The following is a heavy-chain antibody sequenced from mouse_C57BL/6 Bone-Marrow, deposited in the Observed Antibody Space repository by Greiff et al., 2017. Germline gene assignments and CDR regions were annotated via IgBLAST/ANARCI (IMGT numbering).Heavy chain of an antibody. CDR1: GFNIKDYY. CDR2: IDPEDGDT. CDR3: TTRDYGSSWFAY. V-gene: IGHV14-1*01. Sequence: EVKLMESGAELVRPGASVKLSCTASGFNIKDYYMHWVKQRPEQGLEWIGRIDPEDGDTEYAPKFQGKATMTADTSSNTAYLQLSSLTSEDTAVYYCTTRDYGSSWFAYWGQGTLVTVSA. D-gene: IGHD1-1*01. J-gene: IGHJ3*01.